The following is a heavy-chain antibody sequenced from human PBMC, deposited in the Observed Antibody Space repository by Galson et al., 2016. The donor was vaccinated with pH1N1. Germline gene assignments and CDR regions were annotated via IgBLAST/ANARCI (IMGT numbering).Heavy chain of an antibody. V-gene: IGHV4-38-2*01. D-gene: IGHD2-15*01. CDR1: GYSISSGYY. CDR3: ARHEMLSGGSCSSFDY. J-gene: IGHJ4*02. CDR2: IRHSGTI. Sequence: LSLTCAVPGYSISSGYYWGWIRQPPGKGLEWIGSIRHSGTIYYNPSLKSRVTISVDMSKNQLSLTLSSVTAAETAVYYCARHEMLSGGSCSSFDYWGQGTLVTVSS.